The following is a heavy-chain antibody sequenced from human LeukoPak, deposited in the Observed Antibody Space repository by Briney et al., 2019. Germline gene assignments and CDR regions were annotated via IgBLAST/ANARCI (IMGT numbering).Heavy chain of an antibody. V-gene: IGHV3-23*01. D-gene: IGHD3-22*01. CDR2: ISGSGGST. J-gene: IGHJ4*02. Sequence: PGGSLRLSCAASGFIFSSYAMSWVRQAPGKGLEWVSAISGSGGSTYYADSVKGRFTISRDNSKNTLYLQMNSLRAEDTAVYYCAKVRRDTDYDSSGYSYWGQGTLVTVSS. CDR1: GFIFSSYA. CDR3: AKVRRDTDYDSSGYSY.